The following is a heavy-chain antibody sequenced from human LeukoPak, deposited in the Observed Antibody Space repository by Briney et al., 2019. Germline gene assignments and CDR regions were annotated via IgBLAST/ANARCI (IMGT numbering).Heavy chain of an antibody. CDR1: GFTVSSKY. J-gene: IGHJ3*02. CDR2: ISGGGST. D-gene: IGHD3-10*01. CDR3: ARVPGAYYGAFDI. V-gene: IGHV3-66*01. Sequence: GGSLRLSCAASGFTVSSKYMSWVRQAPGKGLEWVSLISGGGSTYYADSVKGRFTISRDNSKNTLYLQMNSLRAEDTAVYYCARVPGAYYGAFDIWAKGQWSPSLQ.